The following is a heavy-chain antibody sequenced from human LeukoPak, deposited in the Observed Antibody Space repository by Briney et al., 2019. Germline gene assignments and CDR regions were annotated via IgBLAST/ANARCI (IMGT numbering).Heavy chain of an antibody. J-gene: IGHJ3*02. D-gene: IGHD3-10*01. CDR3: ASGITMVRGVIIKRGDAFDI. CDR1: GYTFTSYY. CDR2: INPSGGST. Sequence: GASVKVCCKASGYTFTSYYMHWVRQAPGQGLEWMGIINPSGGSTSYAQKFQGRVTMTRDTSTSTVYMELSSLRSEDTAVYYCASGITMVRGVIIKRGDAFDIWGQGTMVTVSS. V-gene: IGHV1-46*01.